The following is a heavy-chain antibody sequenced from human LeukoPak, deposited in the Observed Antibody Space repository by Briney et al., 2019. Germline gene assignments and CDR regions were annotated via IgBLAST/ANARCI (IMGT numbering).Heavy chain of an antibody. D-gene: IGHD5-12*01. CDR3: ARSPSWILYFDS. CDR2: IKQDGSEK. CDR1: GFTFSSYW. V-gene: IGHV3-7*01. Sequence: GGSLRLSCEASGFTFSSYWMTWVRQAPGKGLEWVANIKQDGSEKYYVDSVKDRFTVSRDNAKNSLDLQMSSLRVEDTAVYYCARSPSWILYFDSWGQGTLVTVSS. J-gene: IGHJ4*02.